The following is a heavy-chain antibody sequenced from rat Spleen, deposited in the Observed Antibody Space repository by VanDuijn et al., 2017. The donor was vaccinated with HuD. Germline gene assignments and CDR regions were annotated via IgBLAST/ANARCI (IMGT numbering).Heavy chain of an antibody. CDR1: GFTFSNYD. CDR2: INPDGSGI. V-gene: IGHV5-35*01. CDR3: TSRGSNYRNWFDN. Sequence: EVQLVESGGGLVQPGRSLKLSCAASGFTFSNYDMAWVRQAPGKGLEWIASINPDGSGIYYPDTVKGRLVISKDNAKNTGDLQMNNLRSEDTAIYFCTSRGSNYRNWFDNWGQGTLVTVSP. D-gene: IGHD1-10*01. J-gene: IGHJ3*01.